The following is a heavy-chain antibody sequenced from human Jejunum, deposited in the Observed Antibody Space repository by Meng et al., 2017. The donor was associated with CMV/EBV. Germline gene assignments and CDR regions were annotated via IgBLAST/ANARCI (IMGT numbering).Heavy chain of an antibody. D-gene: IGHD3-22*01. V-gene: IGHV3-74*01. Sequence: FTVSKYWVHGVRQAPGKGLVWVSRISSDGGVTAYADSVKGRFTISRDNAKNTVYLQMNSLRVEDTAVYHCARGFYENSGYHLLIDYWGQGTLVTVSS. CDR1: FTVSKYW. J-gene: IGHJ4*02. CDR3: ARGFYENSGYHLLIDY. CDR2: ISSDGGVT.